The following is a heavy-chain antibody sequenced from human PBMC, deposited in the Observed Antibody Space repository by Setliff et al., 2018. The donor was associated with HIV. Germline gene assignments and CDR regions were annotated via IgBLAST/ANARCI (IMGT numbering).Heavy chain of an antibody. CDR2: LSYEGSYK. V-gene: IGHV3-30*18. Sequence: SLRLSCAASGFTFSNYAMSWVRQAPGKGLEWVAGLSYEGSYKYYAVSVKGRCTISRDTSRNTLYLQMNSLRAEDTAVYYCVKDSLGAMVPYYFQSWGQGTLVTVSS. J-gene: IGHJ4*02. CDR3: VKDSLGAMVPYYFQS. CDR1: GFTFSNYA. D-gene: IGHD5-18*01.